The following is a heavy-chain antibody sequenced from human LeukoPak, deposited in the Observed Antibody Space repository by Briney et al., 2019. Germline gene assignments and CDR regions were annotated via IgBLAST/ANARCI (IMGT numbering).Heavy chain of an antibody. Sequence: GGSLRLSCAASGFTFSSYAMSWVRQAPGKGLEWVSAISGSGGSTYYADSVKGRFTISRDNSKSTLYLQMNSLRAEDTAVYCCANRGAEYFQHWGQGTLVTVSS. V-gene: IGHV3-23*01. J-gene: IGHJ1*01. CDR1: GFTFSSYA. CDR2: ISGSGGST. CDR3: ANRGAEYFQH. D-gene: IGHD6-25*01.